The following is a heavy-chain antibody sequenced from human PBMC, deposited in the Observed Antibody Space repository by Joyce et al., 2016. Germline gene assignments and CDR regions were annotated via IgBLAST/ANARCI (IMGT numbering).Heavy chain of an antibody. CDR1: GGSVSSNSYY. J-gene: IGHJ4*02. D-gene: IGHD3-3*01. CDR3: ALVYYDFWSGFHPSY. V-gene: IGHV4-39*01. CDR2: IFYSGRT. Sequence: QLQLQESGPGLVKPSETLSLTCSVSGGSVSSNSYYWGWIRQPPGKGLEGIGSIFYSGRTYYNPSLKSRVTISVDTSKNQFSLKLRSVTAADSAVYYCALVYYDFWSGFHPSYWGQGTLVTVSS.